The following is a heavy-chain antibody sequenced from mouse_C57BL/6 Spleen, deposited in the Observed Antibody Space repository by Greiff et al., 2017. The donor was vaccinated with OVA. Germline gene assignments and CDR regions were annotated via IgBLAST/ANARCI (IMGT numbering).Heavy chain of an antibody. CDR1: GYTFTGYC. Sequence: QVQLQQPGAELVMPGASVKLSCKASGYTFTGYCMHWVKQRPGQGLEWIGEIDPSDSYTNYNQKFKGKSTLTVDKSSSTAYMQLSSLTSEDSAVYYCARASQYYVDYWGQGTTLTVSS. J-gene: IGHJ2*01. V-gene: IGHV1-69*01. CDR3: ARASQYYVDY. CDR2: IDPSDSYT.